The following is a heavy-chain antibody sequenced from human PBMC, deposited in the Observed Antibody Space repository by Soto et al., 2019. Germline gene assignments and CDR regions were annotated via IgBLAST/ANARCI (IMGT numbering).Heavy chain of an antibody. CDR2: IIPIFGTA. D-gene: IGHD3-10*01. V-gene: IGHV1-69*13. Sequence: SVKVSCKASGGTFSSYAISWVRQAPGQGLEWMGGIIPIFGTANYAQKFQGRVTITADESTSTAYMELSSLGSEDTAVYYCARGMGQITMVRGAVDYYGMDVWGQGTTVTVSS. CDR3: ARGMGQITMVRGAVDYYGMDV. J-gene: IGHJ6*02. CDR1: GGTFSSYA.